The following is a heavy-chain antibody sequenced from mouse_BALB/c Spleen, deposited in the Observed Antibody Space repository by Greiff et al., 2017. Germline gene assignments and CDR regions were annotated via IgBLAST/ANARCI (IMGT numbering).Heavy chain of an antibody. D-gene: IGHD2-4*01. CDR2: IWGGGST. J-gene: IGHJ3*01. V-gene: IGHV2-6-4*01. CDR1: GFSLSRYS. Sequence: VQLKESGPGLVAPSQSLSITCTVSGFSLSRYSVHWVRQPPGKGLEWLGMIWGGGSTDYNSALKSRLSISKDNSKSQVFLKMNSLQTDDTAMYYCARSTSFTMITTFAYWGQGTLVTVSA. CDR3: ARSTSFTMITTFAY.